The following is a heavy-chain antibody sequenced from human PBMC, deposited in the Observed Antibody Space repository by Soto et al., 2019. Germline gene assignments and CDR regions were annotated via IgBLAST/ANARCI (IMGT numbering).Heavy chain of an antibody. Sequence: EVQLVESGGGLVQPGGSLRLSCAASGFTLSGRSMHWVRQAPGKGLVWVSGIDNAGTDSTYADSVKGRFTSSRDNAKKMLYLQMNSLRVEDTAVDYCARGWFGPDVWGKGTTVTVSS. V-gene: IGHV3-74*01. J-gene: IGHJ6*04. CDR2: IDNAGTDS. CDR3: ARGWFGPDV. CDR1: GFTLSGRS. D-gene: IGHD3-10*01.